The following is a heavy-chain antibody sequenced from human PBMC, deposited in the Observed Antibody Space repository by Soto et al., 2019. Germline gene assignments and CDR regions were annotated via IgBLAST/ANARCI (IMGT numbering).Heavy chain of an antibody. CDR2: INPNSGGT. CDR1: GYTFTGYY. V-gene: IGHV1-2*02. CDR3: ARDLLVYGSGSYYGEDAFDI. D-gene: IGHD3-10*01. Sequence: ASVKVSCKASGYTFTGYYMHWVRQAPGQGLEWMGWINPNSGGTNYAQKFQGRVTMTRDTSISTAYMELSRLRSDDTAVYYCARDLLVYGSGSYYGEDAFDIWGQGTMVTVSS. J-gene: IGHJ3*02.